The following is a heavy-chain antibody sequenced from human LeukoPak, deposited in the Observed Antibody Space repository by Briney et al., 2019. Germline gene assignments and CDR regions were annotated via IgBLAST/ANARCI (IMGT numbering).Heavy chain of an antibody. CDR1: GLTVSSSY. V-gene: IGHV3-53*01. D-gene: IGHD1-26*01. CDR2: IYSGGST. J-gene: IGHJ3*02. Sequence: GGSLRLSCAASGLTVSSSYMSWVRQAPGKGLEWVSVIYSGGSTYYADSVKGRFTISRDSSKNTLYLQMNSLRAEDTAVYYCAKERKWELLSVPFDIWGQGTMVTVSS. CDR3: AKERKWELLSVPFDI.